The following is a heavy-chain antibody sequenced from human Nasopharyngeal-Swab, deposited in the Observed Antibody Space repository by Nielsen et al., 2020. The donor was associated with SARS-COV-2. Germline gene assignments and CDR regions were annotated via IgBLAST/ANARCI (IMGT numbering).Heavy chain of an antibody. CDR3: ARGAPYSGSSGDFDY. Sequence: GESLKISCAASGFTFSSYSMNWVRQAPGKGLEWVSSISSSSSYIYYADSVKGRFTISRDNAKNSLYLQMNSLRAEDTAVYYCARGAPYSGSSGDFDYWGQGTLVTVSS. V-gene: IGHV3-21*01. CDR2: ISSSSSYI. CDR1: GFTFSSYS. D-gene: IGHD6-6*01. J-gene: IGHJ4*02.